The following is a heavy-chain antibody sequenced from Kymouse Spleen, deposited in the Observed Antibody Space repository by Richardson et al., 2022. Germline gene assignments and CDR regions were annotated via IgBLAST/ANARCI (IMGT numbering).Heavy chain of an antibody. CDR1: GYTFTSYG. J-gene: IGHJ6*02. CDR3: ARSPGATTYYYYYGMDV. CDR2: ISAYNGNT. V-gene: IGHV1-18*01. Sequence: QVQLVQSGAEVKKPGASVKVSCKASGYTFTSYGISWVRQAPGQGLEWMGWISAYNGNTNYAQKLQGRVTMTTDTSTSTAYMELRSLRSDDTAVYYCARSPGATTYYYYYGMDVWGQGTTVTVSS. D-gene: IGHD1-26*01.